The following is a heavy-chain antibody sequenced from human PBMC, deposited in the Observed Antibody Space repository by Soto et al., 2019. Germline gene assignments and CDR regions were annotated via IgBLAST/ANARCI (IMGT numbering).Heavy chain of an antibody. V-gene: IGHV4-34*01. D-gene: IGHD5-18*01. CDR3: ARRIGYSYGLYYYYYGMDV. Sequence: ETLSLTCAVYGGSFIGYYWSWIRQPPGKWLEWIGEINHSGSTNYNPSLKSRVTISVDTSKNQFSLKLSSVTAADTAVYYCARRIGYSYGLYYYYYGMDVWGQGTTVTV. CDR1: GGSFIGYY. J-gene: IGHJ6*02. CDR2: INHSGST.